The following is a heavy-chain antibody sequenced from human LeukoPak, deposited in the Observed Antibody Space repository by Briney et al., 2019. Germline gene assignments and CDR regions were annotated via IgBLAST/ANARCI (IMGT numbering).Heavy chain of an antibody. J-gene: IGHJ4*02. V-gene: IGHV1-2*02. D-gene: IGHD2/OR15-2a*01. CDR3: ARDPNGLCPDF. CDR2: INPKTGVK. CDR1: VYIFIDSY. Sequence: ASVKLSCKPSVYIFIDSYMHWVRQAPGQGLEWMGRINPKTGVKNYAQKFQGRVTMTTDTSITTGYMELTRLTSDDTAVYFCARDPNGLCPDFWGPGTLVTVS.